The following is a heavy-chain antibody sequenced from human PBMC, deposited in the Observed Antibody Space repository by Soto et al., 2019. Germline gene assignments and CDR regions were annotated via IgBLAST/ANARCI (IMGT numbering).Heavy chain of an antibody. Sequence: GASVKVSCKASGGTLTHYAISWVRQAPGQGLEWMGGIIPVFKTSNYAQNFQGRLSITADESMTTAYMDLSGLRSDDTAVYYCARCGYYQPYYYYGMDVWGQGTTVTVSS. V-gene: IGHV1-69*13. J-gene: IGHJ6*02. CDR3: ARCGYYQPYYYYGMDV. CDR2: IIPVFKTS. CDR1: GGTLTHYA. D-gene: IGHD3-22*01.